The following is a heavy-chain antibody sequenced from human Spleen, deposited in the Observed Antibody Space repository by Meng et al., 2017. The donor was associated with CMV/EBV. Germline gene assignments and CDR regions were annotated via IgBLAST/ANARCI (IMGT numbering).Heavy chain of an antibody. V-gene: IGHV1-69*05. Sequence: SGGTCSSYAFSWVRQAPGQGLEWMGGIIPIFATPNYAQKFQGRVTITTDESTSTAYMELNSLRSEDTAVYYCARPGDFFSGASWVDTWGQGTLVAVSS. CDR1: GGTCSSYA. D-gene: IGHD4-17*01. J-gene: IGHJ5*02. CDR3: ARPGDFFSGASWVDT. CDR2: IIPIFATP.